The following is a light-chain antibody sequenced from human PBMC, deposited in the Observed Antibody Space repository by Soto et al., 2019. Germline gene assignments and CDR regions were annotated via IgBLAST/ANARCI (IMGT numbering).Light chain of an antibody. CDR3: QQYGTSPLT. CDR2: GAS. Sequence: EIVLTQSPATLSVSPGERATLSCRASQSVSSNLAWYQQKPGQAPRLLIYGASTRATGIPARFSGSGSGTDFTLTISRREPADFAAYYCQQYGTSPLTFGGGTRLEIK. J-gene: IGKJ5*01. CDR1: QSVSSN. V-gene: IGKV3-20*01.